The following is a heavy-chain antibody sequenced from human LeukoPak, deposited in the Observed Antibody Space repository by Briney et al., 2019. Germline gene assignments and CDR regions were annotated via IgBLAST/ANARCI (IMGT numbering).Heavy chain of an antibody. J-gene: IGHJ4*02. CDR3: ARERTTSYFDY. Sequence: GGSLRLSCAASGCTVSSNYMSWVRQAPGKGLEWVSVIHSGGSTYYADSVKGRFTISRDNSKNTLYLQMNSLRAEDTAVYYCARERTTSYFDYWGQGTLITLSS. D-gene: IGHD4-17*01. CDR2: IHSGGST. V-gene: IGHV3-53*01. CDR1: GCTVSSNY.